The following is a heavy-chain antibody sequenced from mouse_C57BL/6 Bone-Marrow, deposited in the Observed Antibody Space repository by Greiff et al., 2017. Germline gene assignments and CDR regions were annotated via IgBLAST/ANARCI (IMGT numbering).Heavy chain of an antibody. CDR2: ISDGGSYT. D-gene: IGHD2-4*01. CDR3: ARDIYYDYDGFAY. CDR1: GFTFSSYA. J-gene: IGHJ3*01. V-gene: IGHV5-4*01. Sequence: EVKLQESGGGLVKPGGSLKLSCAASGFTFSSYAMSWVRQTPEKRLEWVATISDGGSYTYYPDNVKGRFTISRDNAKNNLYLQMSHLKSEDTAMYYCARDIYYDYDGFAYWGQGTLVTVSA.